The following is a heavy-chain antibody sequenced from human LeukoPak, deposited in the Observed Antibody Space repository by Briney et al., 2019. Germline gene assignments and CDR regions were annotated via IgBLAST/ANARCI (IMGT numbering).Heavy chain of an antibody. CDR3: ARRGLDMVKYVSDLVDY. J-gene: IGHJ4*02. CDR2: ISSSSSFI. V-gene: IGHV3-21*01. D-gene: IGHD5-18*01. CDR1: GFTFSSYS. Sequence: PGGSLRLSCAASGFTFSSYSMNWVRQAPGKGLEWVSSISSSSSFIYYADSVKGRFTISRDNAKNSLYLQMNSLRAEDTAVYYCARRGLDMVKYVSDLVDYWGQGTLVTVSS.